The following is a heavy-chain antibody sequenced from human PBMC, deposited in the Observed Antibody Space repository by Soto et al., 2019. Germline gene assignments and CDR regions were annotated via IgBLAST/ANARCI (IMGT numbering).Heavy chain of an antibody. CDR2: TYYRSKWYN. D-gene: IGHD3-3*01. Sequence: PSQTLSLTCAISGDSVSSNSAAWNWIRQSPSRGLEWLGRTYYRSKWYNDYAVSVKSRITINPDTSKNQFSLQLNSVTPEDTAVYYCARAERITIFGVVPYYFHYWGQGTLVTVSS. CDR1: GDSVSSNSAA. J-gene: IGHJ4*02. CDR3: ARAERITIFGVVPYYFHY. V-gene: IGHV6-1*01.